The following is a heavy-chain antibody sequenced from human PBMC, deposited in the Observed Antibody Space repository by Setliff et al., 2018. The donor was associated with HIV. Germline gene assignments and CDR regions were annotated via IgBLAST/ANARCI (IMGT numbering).Heavy chain of an antibody. Sequence: GSLRLSCAASGFTFSTYPMSWVRQAPGKGLEWVSGISGSGGSTYYADSVKGRFTISRDNSKNTLYLQMNSLRADDTAIYYCAKEFRPVDTALVSGPTYWGQGIRVTVSS. V-gene: IGHV3-23*01. CDR2: ISGSGGST. D-gene: IGHD5-18*01. CDR3: AKEFRPVDTALVSGPTY. CDR1: GFTFSTYP. J-gene: IGHJ4*02.